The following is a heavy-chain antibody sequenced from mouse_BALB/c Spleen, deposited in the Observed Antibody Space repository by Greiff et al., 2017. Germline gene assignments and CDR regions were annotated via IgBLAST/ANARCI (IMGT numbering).Heavy chain of an antibody. CDR3: ARGYGSSYFDY. CDR1: GFNIKDTY. CDR2: IDPANGNT. J-gene: IGHJ2*01. D-gene: IGHD1-1*01. V-gene: IGHV14-3*02. Sequence: VQLQQSGAELVKPGASVKLSCTASGFNIKDTYMHWVKQRPEQGLEWIGRIDPANGNTKYDPKFQGKATLTADTSSNTAYLQLSSLTSEDTAVYYCARGYGSSYFDYWGQGTTLTVSS.